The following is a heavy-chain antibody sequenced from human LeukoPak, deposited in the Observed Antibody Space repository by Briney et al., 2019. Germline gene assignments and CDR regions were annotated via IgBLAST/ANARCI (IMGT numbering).Heavy chain of an antibody. CDR3: ASRGYYYDSSGYSNDAFDI. Sequence: SETLSLTCTVSGGSISSYYWSWIRQPPGKGLEWIGYIYYSGSTNYNPSLKSRVTISVDTSKNQFSLKLSSVTAADTAVYYCASRGYYYDSSGYSNDAFDIWGQGTMVTVSS. CDR2: IYYSGST. V-gene: IGHV4-59*12. J-gene: IGHJ3*02. D-gene: IGHD3-22*01. CDR1: GGSISSYY.